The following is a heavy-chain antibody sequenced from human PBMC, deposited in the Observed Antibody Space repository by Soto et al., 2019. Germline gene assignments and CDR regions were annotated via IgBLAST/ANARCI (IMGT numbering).Heavy chain of an antibody. CDR1: GFTFSSYE. CDR2: ISSSGSAI. D-gene: IGHD4-17*01. V-gene: IGHV3-48*03. J-gene: IGHJ3*02. Sequence: PGRSLRLSCAASGFTFSSYEMNWVRQAPGKGLEWVSYISSSGSAIYYADSVKGRFTISRDNAKNSLYLQMNSLRAEDTAVYYCARDTTVGTYAFDIWGQGTMVTVSS. CDR3: ARDTTVGTYAFDI.